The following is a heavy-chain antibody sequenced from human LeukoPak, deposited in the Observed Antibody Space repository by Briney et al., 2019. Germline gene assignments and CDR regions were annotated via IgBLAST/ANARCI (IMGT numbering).Heavy chain of an antibody. CDR1: GFSLNSLN. CDR3: ARENFGRVVVSLDC. J-gene: IGHJ4*02. Sequence: GGSLTLSCTGSGFSLNSLNMNWVGQAPGQGLEGLSQISSSSSTIYYAVSVKGRFTISRDNAKNSLFLQMNSLRDEDTAVYYCARENFGRVVVSLDCWGQGTLVTVPS. V-gene: IGHV3-48*02. CDR2: ISSSSSTI. D-gene: IGHD3-16*02.